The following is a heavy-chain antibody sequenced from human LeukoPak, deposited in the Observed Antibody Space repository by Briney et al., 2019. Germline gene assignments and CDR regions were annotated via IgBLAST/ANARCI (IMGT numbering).Heavy chain of an antibody. CDR1: GYTFTSYY. CDR2: INPNTGGT. V-gene: IGHV1-2*06. J-gene: IGHJ4*02. Sequence: ASVKVSCKASGYTFTSYYIHWVRQAPGQGLEWMGRINPNTGGTNYAQSFQDRVTLTRDTSINTAYMELSRLRSDDTAVYYCARELNYYDSSGYLTYFDYWGQGTLVTFSS. CDR3: ARELNYYDSSGYLTYFDY. D-gene: IGHD3-22*01.